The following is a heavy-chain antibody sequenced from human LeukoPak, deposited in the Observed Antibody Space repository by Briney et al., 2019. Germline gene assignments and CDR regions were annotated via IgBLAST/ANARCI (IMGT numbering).Heavy chain of an antibody. CDR3: ASGGVGATTYYFDY. CDR2: INHSGST. J-gene: IGHJ4*02. CDR1: GGSFSGYY. D-gene: IGHD1-26*01. V-gene: IGHV4-34*01. Sequence: SETLYLTCAVYGGSFSGYYWSWIRQPPGKGLEWIGEINHSGSTNYDPSLKSRVTISVDTSKNQFSLKLSSVTAADTAVYYCASGGVGATTYYFDYWGQGTLVTVSS.